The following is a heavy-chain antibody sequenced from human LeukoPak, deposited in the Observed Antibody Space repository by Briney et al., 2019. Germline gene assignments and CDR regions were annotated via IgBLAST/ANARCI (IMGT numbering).Heavy chain of an antibody. CDR1: GFTFSNAW. J-gene: IGHJ4*02. V-gene: IGHV3-15*01. CDR3: TTDRDIVVVPAAIY. CDR2: IKSKTDGGTT. Sequence: GGSLRLSCAASGFTFSNAWMSWVRQAPGKGLEWVGRIKSKTDGGTTDYAAPVKGRFTISRDDSKNTLYLQMNSLKTEDTAVYYCTTDRDIVVVPAAIYWGQGTLVTVSS. D-gene: IGHD2-2*01.